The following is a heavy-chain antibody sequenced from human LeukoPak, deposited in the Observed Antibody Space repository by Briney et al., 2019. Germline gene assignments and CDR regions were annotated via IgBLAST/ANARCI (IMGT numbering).Heavy chain of an antibody. CDR3: ATGGGQYCSGGSCYLPYGMDV. CDR2: FDPADGET. D-gene: IGHD2-15*01. Sequence: ASVTVSSKVSGYTLTELSMHWVRQAPGKGLEWMGGFDPADGETIYAQKFQGRVTMTEDTSTDTAYMELSSLKSEDTAVYYCATGGGQYCSGGSCYLPYGMDVWGQRTTVTVSS. V-gene: IGHV1-24*01. CDR1: GYTLTELS. J-gene: IGHJ6*02.